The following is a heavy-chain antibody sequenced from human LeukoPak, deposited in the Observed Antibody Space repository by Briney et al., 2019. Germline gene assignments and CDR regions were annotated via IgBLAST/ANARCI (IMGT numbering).Heavy chain of an antibody. CDR3: AREDYDLLARRGYYYYGMDV. Sequence: SQTLSLTCTVSGASINSDDSYWNWIRQSPGKGLEWIGYIYYSGATDYNTSLKSRVTISIDTSKNQFSLKLSSVTAADTAVYYCAREDYDLLARRGYYYYGMDVWGQGTTVIVSS. J-gene: IGHJ6*02. CDR2: IYYSGAT. D-gene: IGHD3-9*01. CDR1: GASINSDDSY. V-gene: IGHV4-30-4*01.